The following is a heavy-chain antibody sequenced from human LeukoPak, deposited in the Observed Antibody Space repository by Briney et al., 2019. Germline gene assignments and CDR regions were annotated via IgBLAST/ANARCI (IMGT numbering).Heavy chain of an antibody. CDR2: INHSGST. J-gene: IGHJ4*02. Sequence: SETLSLTCAVYGGSFSGYYWSWIRQPPGKGLEWIGEINHSGSTNYNPSLKSRVTISVDTSKNQFSLKLSSVTAAETAVYYSASNYYYDSSGYYPGKAGSFYFDYWGQGTLVTVSS. CDR3: ASNYYYDSSGYYPGKAGSFYFDY. CDR1: GGSFSGYY. D-gene: IGHD3-22*01. V-gene: IGHV4-34*01.